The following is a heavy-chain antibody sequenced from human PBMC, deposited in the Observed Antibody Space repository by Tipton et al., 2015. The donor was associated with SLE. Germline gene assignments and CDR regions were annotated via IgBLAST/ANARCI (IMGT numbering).Heavy chain of an antibody. CDR2: IYYSGST. J-gene: IGHJ6*03. CDR1: GGSISSYY. Sequence: TLSLTCTVSGGSISSYYWSWIRQPPGKGLEWIGYIYYSGSTKYNPSLKSRVTISLDTSKNQFSLKLSSVTAADTAVYYCATESGHYDFWSGYYTHYYYMDVWGKGTTVTVSS. CDR3: ATESGHYDFWSGYYTHYYYMDV. D-gene: IGHD3-3*01. V-gene: IGHV4-59*12.